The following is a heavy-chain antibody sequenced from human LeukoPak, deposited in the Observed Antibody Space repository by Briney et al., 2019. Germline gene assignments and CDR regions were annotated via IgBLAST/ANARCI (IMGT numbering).Heavy chain of an antibody. CDR3: ARRLNIVVVPAAIGGNNYYMDV. Sequence: PSETLSLTCAVYGGPFSGYYWSWIRQPPGKGLEWIGEINHSGSTNYNPSLKSRVTISVDTSKNQFSLKLSSVTAAGTAVYYCARRLNIVVVPAAIGGNNYYMDVWGKGTTVTVSS. J-gene: IGHJ6*03. CDR1: GGPFSGYY. CDR2: INHSGST. D-gene: IGHD2-2*02. V-gene: IGHV4-34*01.